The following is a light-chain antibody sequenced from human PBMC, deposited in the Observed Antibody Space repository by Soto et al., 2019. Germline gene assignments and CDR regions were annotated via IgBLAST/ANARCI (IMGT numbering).Light chain of an antibody. CDR3: QQYGTSPWT. Sequence: VLTQSPGTLSLSPGERATLSCRASQSVTSGYLAWFQQKPGQAPRLLIYGARTRATGVPDRFSASGSGTDFSLTISRLEPEDFAVYYCQQYGTSPWTFGQGTKVDI. CDR1: QSVTSGY. CDR2: GAR. V-gene: IGKV3-20*01. J-gene: IGKJ1*01.